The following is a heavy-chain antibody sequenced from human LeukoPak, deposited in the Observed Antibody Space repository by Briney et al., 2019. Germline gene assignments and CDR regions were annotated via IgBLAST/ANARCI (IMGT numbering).Heavy chain of an antibody. CDR2: IYYSGST. Sequence: SETLSLTCTVSGGSISGYYWSWIRQPPGKGLEWIGYIYYSGSTNYNPSLKSRVTISVDTSKNQFSLKLRSVTAADTAVYYCARAVKYYYDRSDEYFDYWGQGTLVTVSS. CDR3: ARAVKYYYDRSDEYFDY. D-gene: IGHD3-22*01. V-gene: IGHV4-59*01. CDR1: GGSISGYY. J-gene: IGHJ4*02.